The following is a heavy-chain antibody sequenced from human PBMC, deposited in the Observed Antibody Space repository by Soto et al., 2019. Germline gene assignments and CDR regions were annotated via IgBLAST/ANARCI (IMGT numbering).Heavy chain of an antibody. CDR1: GGPFSDYY. D-gene: IGHD2-15*01. V-gene: IGHV4-34*10. J-gene: IGHJ4*02. CDR2: ISXLXXX. Sequence: PSETLSLTCAVYGGPFSDYYWTWIRQSPGKGLEXLGXISXLXXXYXXPSFKSRLSLSIDRTRNQFSLSLSSMTAADKAVYYCARGGGYDSFDFWGQGIQVTVSS. CDR3: ARGGGYDSFDF.